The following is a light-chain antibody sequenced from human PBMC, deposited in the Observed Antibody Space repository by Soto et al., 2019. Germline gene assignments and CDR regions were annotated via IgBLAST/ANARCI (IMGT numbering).Light chain of an antibody. J-gene: IGKJ1*01. CDR1: QTISSNY. CDR2: GAS. Sequence: EIVLTQSPGTLSLSAGERATLSCRASQTISSNYLAWYQQKPGQAPRLLIFGASYRATDTPARFSGSGSGTDFTLTITRLEPEDFAVYYCHQYTSPPWTLGQGTRLEIK. V-gene: IGKV3-20*01. CDR3: HQYTSPPWT.